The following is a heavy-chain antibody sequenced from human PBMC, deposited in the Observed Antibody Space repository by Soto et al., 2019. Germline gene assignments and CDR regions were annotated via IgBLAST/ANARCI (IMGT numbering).Heavy chain of an antibody. CDR3: ASSFFLRPGDLFHGLDV. J-gene: IGHJ6*02. CDR2: VNHGGTS. V-gene: IGHV4-34*01. CDR1: GGSFSGYY. D-gene: IGHD3-10*01. Sequence: QVQLQQWGAGLLKPSETLSLTCAVHGGSFSGYYWDWIRQPPGKGLEWIGEVNHGGTSNYNPSLRCRSILYGDXSXNXXSLKLTSVTAEDTALYFCASSFFLRPGDLFHGLDVWGQGTTVPVSS.